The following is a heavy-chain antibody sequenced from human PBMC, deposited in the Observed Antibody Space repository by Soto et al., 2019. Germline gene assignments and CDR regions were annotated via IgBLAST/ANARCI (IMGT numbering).Heavy chain of an antibody. D-gene: IGHD6-6*01. Sequence: SGPTLVKPTQTLTLTCTFSGFSLSTSGMCVSWIRQPPGKALEWLARIDWDDDKYYSTSLKTRLTISKDTSKNQVVLTMTNMDPVDTATYYCARMWKDSSSSSAYDLFDYWGQGTLVTVSS. CDR3: ARMWKDSSSSSAYDLFDY. CDR1: GFSLSTSGMC. J-gene: IGHJ4*02. CDR2: IDWDDDK. V-gene: IGHV2-70*11.